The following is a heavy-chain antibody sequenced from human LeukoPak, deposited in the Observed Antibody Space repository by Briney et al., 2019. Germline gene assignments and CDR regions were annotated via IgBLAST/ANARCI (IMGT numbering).Heavy chain of an antibody. CDR2: ISSSSSYI. V-gene: IGHV3-21*01. D-gene: IGHD5-18*01. Sequence: GGSLRLSCAASGFTFSSYSMNWVRQAPGKGLEWVSSISSSSSYIYYADSVKGRFTISRDNAKNSLYLQMNSLRAEDTAVDYCARGSGYSYGLFSWGQGTLVTVSS. J-gene: IGHJ5*02. CDR3: ARGSGYSYGLFS. CDR1: GFTFSSYS.